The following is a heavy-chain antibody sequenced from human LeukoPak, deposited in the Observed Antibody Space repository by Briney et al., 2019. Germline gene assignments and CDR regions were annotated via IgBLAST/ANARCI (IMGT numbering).Heavy chain of an antibody. CDR2: IYYSGST. Sequence: SETLSLTCTVSGGSISSSSYYWGWIRQPPGKGLEWIGSIYYSGSTYYNPSLKSRVTISVDTSKNQFSLKLSSVTAADTAVYYCARPYSSSWYDYFDYWGQGTLVTVSS. J-gene: IGHJ4*02. D-gene: IGHD6-13*01. CDR1: GGSISSSSYY. CDR3: ARPYSSSWYDYFDY. V-gene: IGHV4-39*07.